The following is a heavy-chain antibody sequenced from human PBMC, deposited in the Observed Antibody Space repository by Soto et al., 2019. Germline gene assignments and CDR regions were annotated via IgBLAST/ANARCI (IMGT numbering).Heavy chain of an antibody. D-gene: IGHD3-9*01. CDR2: IYWDDDR. Sequence: QITLKESGLTLVNPTQTLTLTCTFSEFSLSTSGVGVGWIRQSPGKALEWLALIYWDDDRRYRPSLKSRLTITKDTPKNQVVLTMTNVDPVDTATYYCAHFDRPGASDIWGRGTKVTVSS. CDR3: AHFDRPGASDI. J-gene: IGHJ3*02. V-gene: IGHV2-5*02. CDR1: EFSLSTSGVG.